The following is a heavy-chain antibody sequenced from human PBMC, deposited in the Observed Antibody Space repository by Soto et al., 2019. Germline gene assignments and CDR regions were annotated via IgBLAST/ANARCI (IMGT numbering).Heavy chain of an antibody. J-gene: IGHJ6*03. CDR2: IYSGGST. D-gene: IGHD3-9*01. CDR1: GFTVSSNY. CDR3: ARVPYDILTRYHAHYYYYYMDV. Sequence: EVQLVESGGGLVQPGGSLRLSCAASGFTVSSNYMSWVRQAPGKGLEWVSVIYSGGSTYYADSVKGRFTISRDHSKNTLYHQINSVRAEDTAVYYCARVPYDILTRYHAHYYYYYMDVWGKGTTVTVSS. V-gene: IGHV3-66*01.